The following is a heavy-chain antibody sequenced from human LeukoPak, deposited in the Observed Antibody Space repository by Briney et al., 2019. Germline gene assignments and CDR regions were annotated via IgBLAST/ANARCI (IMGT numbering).Heavy chain of an antibody. V-gene: IGHV3-23*01. Sequence: QPGGSLRLSCVASGVTLSNYAMSWARQAPGKGLEWVSGISSSGSGGNTYYADSVKGRFTISRDNSKNTLYLQMNSLRAEDTAVYYCARGGDSSGYFPSALDYWGQGTLVTVSS. CDR3: ARGGDSSGYFPSALDY. J-gene: IGHJ4*02. CDR2: ISSSGSGGNT. CDR1: GVTLSNYA. D-gene: IGHD3-22*01.